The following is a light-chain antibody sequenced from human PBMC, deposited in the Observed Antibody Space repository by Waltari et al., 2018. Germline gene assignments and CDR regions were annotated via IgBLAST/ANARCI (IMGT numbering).Light chain of an antibody. J-gene: IGLJ3*02. CDR2: QDT. CDR1: DLVVKY. CDR3: QTWDSNTVV. V-gene: IGLV3-1*01. Sequence: YELTQPPSVSVSAGQTVSITCSGDDLVVKYTCWYQQRSGKSPVLVISQDTKRPSGIPERFSGATAGNTATLTISETQALDEADYYCQTWDSNTVVFGGGTKLTVL.